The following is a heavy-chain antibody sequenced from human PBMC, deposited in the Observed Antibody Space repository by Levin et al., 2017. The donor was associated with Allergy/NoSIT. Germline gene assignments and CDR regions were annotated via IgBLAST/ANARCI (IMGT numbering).Heavy chain of an antibody. J-gene: IGHJ4*02. Sequence: SQTLSLTCTVSGGSISSSSYYWGWIRQPPGKGLEWIGSIYYSGSTYYNPSLKSRVTISVDTSKNQFSLKLSSVTAADTAVYYCARVTTRPNGVAAAGDYWGQGTLVTVSS. D-gene: IGHD6-13*01. CDR2: IYYSGST. V-gene: IGHV4-39*07. CDR1: GGSISSSSYY. CDR3: ARVTTRPNGVAAAGDY.